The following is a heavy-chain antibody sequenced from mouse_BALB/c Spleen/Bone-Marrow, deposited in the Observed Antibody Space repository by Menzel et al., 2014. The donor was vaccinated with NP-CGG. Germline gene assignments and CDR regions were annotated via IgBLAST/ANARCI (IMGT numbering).Heavy chain of an antibody. CDR2: TYPGDGDT. CDR1: GYVFSTYW. D-gene: IGHD1-1*01. V-gene: IGHV1-80*01. Sequence: VKLMESGAELVRPGSSVKISCKASGYVFSTYWMNWVKQRPGQGLEWIGQTYPGDGDTNYNGKFKGTATLTADKSSSTAYMQLSSLTSEDSAVYFCARSGYGSSYDYWGQGTTLTVSS. CDR3: ARSGYGSSYDY. J-gene: IGHJ2*01.